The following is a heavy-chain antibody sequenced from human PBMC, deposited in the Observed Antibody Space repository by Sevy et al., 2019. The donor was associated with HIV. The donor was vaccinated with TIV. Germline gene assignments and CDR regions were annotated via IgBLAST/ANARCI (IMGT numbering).Heavy chain of an antibody. CDR2: IKQDGGEK. V-gene: IGHV3-7*04. CDR1: GFTFSSYW. J-gene: IGHJ5*02. CDR3: GRVYYYDSSGYYPGDWFDP. Sequence: GGSLRLSCAASGFTFSSYWMSWVRQAPGKGLEWVANIKQDGGEKYYVDSVKGRFTISRDNAKNSLYLQMNSLRAEDTAVYYCGRVYYYDSSGYYPGDWFDPWGQGTLVTVSS. D-gene: IGHD3-22*01.